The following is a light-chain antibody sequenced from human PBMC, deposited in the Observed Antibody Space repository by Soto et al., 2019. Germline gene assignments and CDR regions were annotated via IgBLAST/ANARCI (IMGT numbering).Light chain of an antibody. V-gene: IGKV3-15*01. CDR1: QTVSTN. CDR2: GAS. Sequence: EIVMTQSPASLSVSPGERATLSCRASQTVSTNLAWYQQKPGQAPMLLIYGASTRATGIPARFSGSGSGTEFTLTISSLQSEDFAVYSCQQYNYWPLTFGGGTKVEI. CDR3: QQYNYWPLT. J-gene: IGKJ4*01.